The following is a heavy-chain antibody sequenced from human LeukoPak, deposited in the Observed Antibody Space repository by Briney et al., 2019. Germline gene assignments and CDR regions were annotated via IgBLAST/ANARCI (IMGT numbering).Heavy chain of an antibody. Sequence: GGSLRLSCAASGSTFSSYSMNWVRQAPGKGLEWVSYISSSSSTIYYADSVKGRFTISRDNAKNSLYLQMNSLRAEDTAVYYCARDCSSTSCSIDYWGQGTLVTVSS. CDR1: GSTFSSYS. CDR2: ISSSSSTI. J-gene: IGHJ4*02. V-gene: IGHV3-48*04. D-gene: IGHD2-2*01. CDR3: ARDCSSTSCSIDY.